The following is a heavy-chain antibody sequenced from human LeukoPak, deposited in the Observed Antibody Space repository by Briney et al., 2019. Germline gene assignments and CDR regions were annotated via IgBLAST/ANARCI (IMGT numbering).Heavy chain of an antibody. V-gene: IGHV3-11*01. CDR3: AREGSSSGWEGPVDY. D-gene: IGHD6-19*01. CDR2: IRSSGSTI. Sequence: PGGSLRLSCSASGFTFSDYYMSWIRQAPGKGVEWVSYIRSSGSTIYYAASVEGRFPIPRDNAKNSLYLQMNRLRAEDTAVYYCAREGSSSGWEGPVDYWGQGTLVTVSS. J-gene: IGHJ4*02. CDR1: GFTFSDYY.